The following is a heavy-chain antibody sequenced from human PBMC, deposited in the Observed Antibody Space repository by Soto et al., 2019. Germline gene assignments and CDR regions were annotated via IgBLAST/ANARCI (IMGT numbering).Heavy chain of an antibody. Sequence: PSETLSLTCTVSGGSISSYYWSWIRQPPGKGLEWIGYIYYSGSTNYNPSLKSRVTISVDTSKNQFSLKLSSVTAADTAVYYCARESMTHLFDYWGQGTLVTVSS. J-gene: IGHJ4*02. CDR2: IYYSGST. CDR3: ARESMTHLFDY. D-gene: IGHD2-21*01. V-gene: IGHV4-59*01. CDR1: GGSISSYY.